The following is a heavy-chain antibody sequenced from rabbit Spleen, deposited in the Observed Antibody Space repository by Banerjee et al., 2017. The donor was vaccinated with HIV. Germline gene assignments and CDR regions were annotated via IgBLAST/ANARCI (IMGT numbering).Heavy chain of an antibody. CDR3: ARDTGSSFSSYGMDL. Sequence: QEQLTETGGGLVQPGGSLTLSCKASGFDFTNYYITWVRQAPGKGLEWIACIDTGSSGNTYYASWAKGRFTISKTSSTTVTLQMTSLTAADTATYFCARDTGSSFSSYGMDLWGPGTLVTVS. CDR2: IDTGSSGNT. CDR1: GFDFTNYY. D-gene: IGHD8-1*01. J-gene: IGHJ6*01. V-gene: IGHV1S45*01.